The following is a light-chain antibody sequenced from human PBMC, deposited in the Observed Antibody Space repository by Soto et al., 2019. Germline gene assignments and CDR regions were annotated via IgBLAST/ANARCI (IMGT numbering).Light chain of an antibody. CDR2: WAS. V-gene: IGKV4-1*01. CDR3: QHYTNWPLT. J-gene: IGKJ4*01. Sequence: DIVMTQSPDSLAVSLGERVTINCKSSQSVLYSSNNKNYLAWYQQKPGQPPKLLIYWASTRESGVPDRFSGSGSGTDFTLTISSLQAEDVAVYYCQHYTNWPLTFGGGTKVEI. CDR1: QSVLYSSNNKNY.